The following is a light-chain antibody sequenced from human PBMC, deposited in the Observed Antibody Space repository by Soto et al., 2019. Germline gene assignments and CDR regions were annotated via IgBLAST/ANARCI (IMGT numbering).Light chain of an antibody. CDR2: SHN. V-gene: IGLV1-47*02. J-gene: IGLJ2*01. CDR3: AAWDDSLSGVV. Sequence: QSVLTQPTSASGTPGQRVTISCSGSSSNIGSNYVYWYQQLPGAAPKLLIYSHNIRPSGVPDRFSGSTSGTSASLAISGLRSEDEADYHCAAWDDSLSGVVFGGGTKLTV. CDR1: SSNIGSNY.